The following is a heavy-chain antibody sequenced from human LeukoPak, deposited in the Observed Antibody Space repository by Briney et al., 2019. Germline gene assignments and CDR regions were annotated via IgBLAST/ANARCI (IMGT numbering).Heavy chain of an antibody. J-gene: IGHJ6*02. CDR3: ARDLTIFGVVIESQWDYYYGMDV. Sequence: KSSETLSLTCTVSGGSISSSSYDWGWIRQPPGKGLEWIGSIYYSGSTYYNPSLKSRVTISVDASKNQFSLKLSSVTAADTAVYYCARDLTIFGVVIESQWDYYYGMDVWGQGTTVTVSS. D-gene: IGHD3-3*01. CDR2: IYYSGST. V-gene: IGHV4-39*07. CDR1: GGSISSSSYD.